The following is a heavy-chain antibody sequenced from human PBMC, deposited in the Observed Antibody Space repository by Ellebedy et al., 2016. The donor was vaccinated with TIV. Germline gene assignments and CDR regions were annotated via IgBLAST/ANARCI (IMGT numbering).Heavy chain of an antibody. J-gene: IGHJ4*02. Sequence: SETLSLTXTVSGGSISSGGYYWTWIRQHPEKGLEWIGYIYYSGSTYYNPSLKSRVTISVDTSKNQFSLRLSSVTAADTAIYYCARDNPWYCRGGSCFVRWGQGTLVTVSS. CDR3: ARDNPWYCRGGSCFVR. CDR2: IYYSGST. D-gene: IGHD2-15*01. V-gene: IGHV4-31*03. CDR1: GGSISSGGYY.